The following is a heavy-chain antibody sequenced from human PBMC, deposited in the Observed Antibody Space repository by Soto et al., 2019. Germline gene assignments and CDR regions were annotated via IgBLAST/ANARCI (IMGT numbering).Heavy chain of an antibody. Sequence: PGGSLRLSCAASGFTFSSYAMSWVRQAPGKGLEWVSTISGSDDSTYYADSVKGRFTISRDNSKDTLYLQMNSLRAVDTAVYYCAKVVSSGWYGMDVWGQGTTVTVSS. CDR3: AKVVSSGWYGMDV. J-gene: IGHJ6*02. CDR1: GFTFSSYA. V-gene: IGHV3-23*01. CDR2: ISGSDDST. D-gene: IGHD6-19*01.